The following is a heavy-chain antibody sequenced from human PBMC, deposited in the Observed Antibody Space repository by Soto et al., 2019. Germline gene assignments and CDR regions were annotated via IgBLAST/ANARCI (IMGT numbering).Heavy chain of an antibody. CDR2: ISYDGSNK. CDR1: GFTFSSYG. CDR3: AKDSTEIWLQLPGGY. Sequence: QVQLVESGGGVVQPGRSLRLSCAASGFTFSSYGMHWVRQAPGKGLEWVAVISYDGSNKYYADSVKGRFTIPRDNSKSTLYLQMNSLRAEDTAAYYCAKDSTEIWLQLPGGYWGQGTLVTVSS. J-gene: IGHJ4*02. V-gene: IGHV3-30*18. D-gene: IGHD5-12*01.